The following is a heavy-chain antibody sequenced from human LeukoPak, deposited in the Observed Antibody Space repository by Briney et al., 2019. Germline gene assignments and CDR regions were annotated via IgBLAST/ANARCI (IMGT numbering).Heavy chain of an antibody. J-gene: IGHJ5*02. CDR2: INHSGST. CDR1: GGSFSGYY. D-gene: IGHD5-12*01. V-gene: IGHV4-34*01. CDR3: ARESAWLLARQNWFDP. Sequence: SETLSLTCAVYGGSFSGYYWSWIRQPPGKGLEWIGEINHSGSTNYNPSLKSRVTISVDTSKNQFSLKLSSVTAADTAVYYCARESAWLLARQNWFDPWGQGTLVTVSS.